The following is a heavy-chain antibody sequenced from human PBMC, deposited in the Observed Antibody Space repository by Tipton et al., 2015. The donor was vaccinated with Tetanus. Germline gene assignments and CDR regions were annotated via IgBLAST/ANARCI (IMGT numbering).Heavy chain of an antibody. J-gene: IGHJ4*02. D-gene: IGHD6-25*01. CDR2: ISSTSSYI. CDR3: ASGSTLDY. Sequence: SLRLSCAVSGFVFSSYTMNWVRQAPGKGLEWVASISSTSSYIYYVDSLKGRFTISRGNAENSVYLQMSSLRADDTAVYYCASGSTLDYWGQGALVTVSS. CDR1: GFVFSSYT. V-gene: IGHV3-21*01.